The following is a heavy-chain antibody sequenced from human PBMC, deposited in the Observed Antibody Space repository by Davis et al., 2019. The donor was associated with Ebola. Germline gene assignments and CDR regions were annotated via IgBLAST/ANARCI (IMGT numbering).Heavy chain of an antibody. D-gene: IGHD3-3*01. Sequence: GGSLRLSCAASGFTFSSYWMSWVRQAPGKGLEWVANIKQDGSEKYYVDSVKGRFTISRDNAKNSLYLQMNSLRAEDTAVYYCAKDFSLPMEWLSTSYYYGMDVWGQGTTVTVSS. V-gene: IGHV3-7*01. J-gene: IGHJ6*02. CDR3: AKDFSLPMEWLSTSYYYGMDV. CDR1: GFTFSSYW. CDR2: IKQDGSEK.